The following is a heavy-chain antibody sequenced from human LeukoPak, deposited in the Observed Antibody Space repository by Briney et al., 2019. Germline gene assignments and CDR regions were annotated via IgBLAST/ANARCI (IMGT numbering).Heavy chain of an antibody. CDR2: ISWNSGSI. J-gene: IGHJ4*02. CDR3: AKSGGGGLLYRFDY. V-gene: IGHV3-9*03. Sequence: GGSLRLSCAASGFTFDDYAMHWVRQAPGKGLEWVSGISWNSGSIGYADSVKGRFTISRDNAKNSLYLQMNSLRAEDMALYYCAKSGGGGLLYRFDYWGQGTLVTVSS. CDR1: GFTFDDYA. D-gene: IGHD3-3*01.